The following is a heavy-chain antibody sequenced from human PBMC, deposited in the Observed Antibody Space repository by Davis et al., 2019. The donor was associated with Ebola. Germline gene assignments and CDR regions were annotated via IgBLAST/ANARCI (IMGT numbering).Heavy chain of an antibody. Sequence: GESLKISCAASGFTFSSYGMHWVRQASGKGLEWVGRIRSKANSYATAYAASVKGRFTISRDDSKNTAYLQMNSLKTEDTAVYYCTSRIAVAGTSYYYGMDVWGQGTTVTVSS. CDR2: IRSKANSYAT. J-gene: IGHJ6*02. CDR3: TSRIAVAGTSYYYGMDV. CDR1: GFTFSSYG. D-gene: IGHD6-19*01. V-gene: IGHV3-73*01.